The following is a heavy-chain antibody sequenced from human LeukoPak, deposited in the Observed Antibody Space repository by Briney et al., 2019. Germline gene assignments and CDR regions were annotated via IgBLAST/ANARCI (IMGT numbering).Heavy chain of an antibody. CDR2: ISYDGSNK. D-gene: IGHD3-10*01. CDR3: ARDPYYYGSGSYYSRPGRGSYFDY. Sequence: GGSLRLSCAASGFTFSSYAMHWVRQAPGKGLEWVAVISYDGSNKYYADSVKGRFTISRDNSKNTLYLQMNSLGAEDTAVYYCARDPYYYGSGSYYSRPGRGSYFDYWGQGTLVTVSS. CDR1: GFTFSSYA. V-gene: IGHV3-30-3*01. J-gene: IGHJ4*02.